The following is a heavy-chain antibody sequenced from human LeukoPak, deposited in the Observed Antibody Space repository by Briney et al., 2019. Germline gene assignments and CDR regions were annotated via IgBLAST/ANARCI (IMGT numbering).Heavy chain of an antibody. D-gene: IGHD6-13*01. J-gene: IGHJ4*02. Sequence: SETLSLTCTVSGASISNYYWSWIRQPPGKGLEWIGYIYYSGSTNYNPSLKSRVTISVDTSKNQFSLKLSSVTAADTAVYYCARHMRAAAGTHADYWGQGTLVTVSS. CDR1: GASISNYY. CDR3: ARHMRAAAGTHADY. V-gene: IGHV4-59*08. CDR2: IYYSGST.